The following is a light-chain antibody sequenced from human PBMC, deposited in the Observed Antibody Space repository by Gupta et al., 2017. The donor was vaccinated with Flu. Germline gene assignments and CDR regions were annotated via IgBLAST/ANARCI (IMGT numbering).Light chain of an antibody. CDR3: QQDGNSPFT. V-gene: IGKV3-20*01. Sequence: GERATLSCRASQSISRSYLAWYQQTPGQAPRLLIYGASSRATGIPDRFSGSGSGTDFTLTISRLEPEDFAVYYCQQDGNSPFTFGHGTKVDIK. J-gene: IGKJ3*01. CDR1: QSISRSY. CDR2: GAS.